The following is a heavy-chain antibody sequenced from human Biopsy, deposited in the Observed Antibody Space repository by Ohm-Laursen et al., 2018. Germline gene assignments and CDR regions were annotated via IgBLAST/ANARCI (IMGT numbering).Heavy chain of an antibody. D-gene: IGHD2-15*01. CDR3: VRASPPPGRRLVVGDGDFDC. CDR2: VTTTSSCI. V-gene: IGHV3-21*01. J-gene: IGHJ4*02. CDR1: VFTFSSHA. Sequence: SLRLSCAASVFTFSSHAMAWVRQAPRKGLEWVSSVTTTSSCIYYADAVKGRFTITRDNAKNSLYLQMNSLRAEVTAVYYFVRASPPPGRRLVVGDGDFDCWGQGTRVTVSS.